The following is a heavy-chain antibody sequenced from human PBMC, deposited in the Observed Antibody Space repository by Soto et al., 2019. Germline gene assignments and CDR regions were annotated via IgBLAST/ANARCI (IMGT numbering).Heavy chain of an antibody. D-gene: IGHD6-19*01. CDR2: IYWNDDK. V-gene: IGHV2-5*01. CDR3: AHSRWGSSGFAFDY. J-gene: IGHJ4*02. Sequence: QITLKESGPTLVKPTQTLTLTCTFSGFSLSTSGVGVGWIRQPPGKALEWLALIYWNDDKRYSPSLKSRLTITKDTSKNQVVLTMTNMGPVDTATYYCAHSRWGSSGFAFDYWGQGTLVTVSS. CDR1: GFSLSTSGVG.